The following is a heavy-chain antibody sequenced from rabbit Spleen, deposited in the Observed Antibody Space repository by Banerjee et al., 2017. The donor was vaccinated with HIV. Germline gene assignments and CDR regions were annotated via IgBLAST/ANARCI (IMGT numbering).Heavy chain of an antibody. CDR2: IYVGSGNT. D-gene: IGHD1-1*01. Sequence: QEQLVESGGGLVQLGGSLKLSCKVPGIGFNSNYWICWVCQAPGKGLEWIACIYVGSGNTYYASWAKGRFTISKTSSTTVTLQVTSLTTADTATYFCARAPDSGYWAVAFNLWGQGTLVTVS. J-gene: IGHJ4*01. V-gene: IGHV1S45*01. CDR3: ARAPDSGYWAVAFNL. CDR1: GIGFNSNYW.